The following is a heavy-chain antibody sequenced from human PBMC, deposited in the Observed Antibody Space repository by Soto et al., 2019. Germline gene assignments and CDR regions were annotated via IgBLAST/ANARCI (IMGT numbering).Heavy chain of an antibody. CDR1: GFTFTSSA. CDR2: IVVGSGNT. CDR3: AAGSSGSYRYYYGMDV. Sequence: ASVKVSCKASGFTFTSSAVQWVRQARGQRLEWIGWIVVGSGNTNYAQKFQERVTITRDMSTSTAYMELSSLRSEDTAVYYCAAGSSGSYRYYYGMDVWGQGTTVTVSS. J-gene: IGHJ6*02. V-gene: IGHV1-58*01. D-gene: IGHD1-26*01.